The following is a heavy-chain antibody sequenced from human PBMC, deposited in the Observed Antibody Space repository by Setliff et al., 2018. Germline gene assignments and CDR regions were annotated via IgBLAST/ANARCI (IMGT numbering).Heavy chain of an antibody. CDR3: ARGHYHYHSVLYGGEFYYYYMDV. CDR1: GGTFDSYG. CDR2: IIPIFGTR. D-gene: IGHD3-10*01. J-gene: IGHJ6*02. Sequence: SVKVSCKASGGTFDSYGISWVRQAPGQGLEWMGGIIPIFGTRNYAQKFQDRVTIAADESTSSAYMELSSLRSEDTAVYYCARGHYHYHSVLYGGEFYYYYMDVWGPGTTVTSP. V-gene: IGHV1-69*13.